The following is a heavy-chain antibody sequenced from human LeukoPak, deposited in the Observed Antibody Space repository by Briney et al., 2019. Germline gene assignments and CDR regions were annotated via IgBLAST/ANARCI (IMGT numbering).Heavy chain of an antibody. J-gene: IGHJ4*02. D-gene: IGHD2-15*01. Sequence: GSLRLSCAASGFTFSSYGMHWVRQAPGKGLEWVALIWYDGNNKYYANSVKGRFTISRDNSKNTLYLQLNSLRAEDTAVYYCARQHCSGGDCYLFDWGQGTLVTVSS. CDR2: IWYDGNNK. V-gene: IGHV3-33*08. CDR3: ARQHCSGGDCYLFD. CDR1: GFTFSSYG.